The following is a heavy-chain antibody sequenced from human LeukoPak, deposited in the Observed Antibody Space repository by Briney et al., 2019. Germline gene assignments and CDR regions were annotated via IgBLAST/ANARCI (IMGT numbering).Heavy chain of an antibody. CDR3: ARGRARDSSGYPNY. Sequence: SETLSLTCTVSSDSVSSYYWSWIRQPPGKGLEWIGYIYYSGSTNYNPSLKSRVTISVDTSKNQFSLKLSSVTTADTAVYYCARGRARDSSGYPNYWGQGTLVTVSS. V-gene: IGHV4-59*02. CDR2: IYYSGST. D-gene: IGHD3-22*01. CDR1: SDSVSSYY. J-gene: IGHJ4*02.